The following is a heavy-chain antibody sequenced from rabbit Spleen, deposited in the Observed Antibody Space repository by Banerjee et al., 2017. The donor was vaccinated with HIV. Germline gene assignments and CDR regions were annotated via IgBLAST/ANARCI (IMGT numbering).Heavy chain of an antibody. CDR3: VRDQAGYAGYGPWYFNL. Sequence: EESGGGLVKPGGTLTLTCKASGIDFSNNAMCWVRQTPGKGPEWIACIDPIFGSTYYASWVNGRFTISRHNAQNTLYLQLNSLTAADTATYFCVRDQAGYAGYGPWYFNLWGPGTLVTVS. CDR2: IDPIFGST. V-gene: IGHV1S47*01. D-gene: IGHD7-1*01. J-gene: IGHJ4*01. CDR1: GIDFSNNA.